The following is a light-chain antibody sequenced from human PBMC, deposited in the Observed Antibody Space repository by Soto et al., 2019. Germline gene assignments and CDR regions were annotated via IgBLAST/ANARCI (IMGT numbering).Light chain of an antibody. V-gene: IGKV1-12*01. J-gene: IGKJ3*01. Sequence: DMQMTQSPSSVSASLGDRVTITCLASQDIHTWLAWYQQKPGQAPKLLIYGASHLQSGVPSRFSGSGSGTDFTLTISSLQSEDFATYYFQQANSFPFTFGPGTKVDVK. CDR1: QDIHTW. CDR3: QQANSFPFT. CDR2: GAS.